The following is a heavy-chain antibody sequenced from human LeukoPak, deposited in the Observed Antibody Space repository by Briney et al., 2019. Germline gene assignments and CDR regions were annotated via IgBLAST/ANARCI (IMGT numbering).Heavy chain of an antibody. CDR1: GYTFTDYY. CDR3: ARVRIGQQLDKYYYYAMDV. V-gene: IGHV1-2*02. CDR2: INPNSGGT. Sequence: ASVKVSFTASGYTFTDYYMHWVRQAPGQGLEWMGWINPNSGGTNYAQKFQGRVTMTTDTSINTAYMEVSRLRSDDTAVYYCARVRIGQQLDKYYYYAMDVWGQGTTVTVSS. D-gene: IGHD6-13*01. J-gene: IGHJ6*02.